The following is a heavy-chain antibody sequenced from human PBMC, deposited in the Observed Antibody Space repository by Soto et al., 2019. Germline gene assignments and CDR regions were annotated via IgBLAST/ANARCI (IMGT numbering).Heavy chain of an antibody. CDR2: INPKGGCT. V-gene: IGHV1-46*01. D-gene: IGHD3-10*01. J-gene: IGHJ4*02. CDR3: ARDSSASATSYSFDY. Sequence: ASVKVSFQASGYKFINYYIHWVGEAPGVGLEGMGIINPKGGCTDDAQKIQGRGTMTTDTYASTVHMELSSLRSEDTAVYFCARDSSASATSYSFDYWGQGTLVTVSS. CDR1: GYKFINYY.